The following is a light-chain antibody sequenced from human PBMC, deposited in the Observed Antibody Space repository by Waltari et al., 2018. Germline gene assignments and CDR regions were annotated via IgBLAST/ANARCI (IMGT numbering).Light chain of an antibody. CDR2: RAS. V-gene: IGKV3-15*01. CDR1: QSVSSN. J-gene: IGKJ4*01. CDR3: QQYNSWPPLT. Sequence: EIVMMQSPVTLSVSPGERATISCRATQSVSSNLAWYQQKPGQAPRLLIYRASTRATGIPARFIGSGSGTEFTLTISSLQSEDFAVYYCQQYNSWPPLTFGGGTKVEIK.